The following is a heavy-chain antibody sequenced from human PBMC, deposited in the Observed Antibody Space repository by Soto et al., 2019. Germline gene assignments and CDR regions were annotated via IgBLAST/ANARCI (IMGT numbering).Heavy chain of an antibody. Sequence: SETLSLTCTVSGGSISSYYWSWIRQPPGKGLEWIGYIYYSGSTNYNPSLKSRVTISVDTSKNQFSLKLSSVTAADTAVYYCARMAYYDILTGQQYYYYGMDVWGQGTTVTASS. D-gene: IGHD3-9*01. V-gene: IGHV4-59*01. CDR2: IYYSGST. CDR3: ARMAYYDILTGQQYYYYGMDV. CDR1: GGSISSYY. J-gene: IGHJ6*02.